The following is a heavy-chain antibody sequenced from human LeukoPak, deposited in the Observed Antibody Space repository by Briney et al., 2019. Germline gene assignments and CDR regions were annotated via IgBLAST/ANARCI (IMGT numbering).Heavy chain of an antibody. V-gene: IGHV3-23*01. CDR3: VKDRYTTGRPVDY. D-gene: IGHD1-14*01. CDR1: GFTFSSYA. Sequence: GSLRLSCAASGFTFSSYAMNWVRQAPGKGLEWVSFISGSGGRTAYADSVKGRFTISRDNSKNTLYLQMDSLRAEDTAVYYCVKDRYTTGRPVDYWGQGTLVTVSS. J-gene: IGHJ4*02. CDR2: ISGSGGRT.